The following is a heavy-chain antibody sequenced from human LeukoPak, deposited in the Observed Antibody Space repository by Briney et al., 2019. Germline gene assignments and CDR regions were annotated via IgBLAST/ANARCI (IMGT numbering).Heavy chain of an antibody. CDR1: GYTFTSYC. CDR2: ISAYNGNT. CDR3: ARDEKYGDLLWYFDY. J-gene: IGHJ4*02. D-gene: IGHD4-17*01. V-gene: IGHV1-18*01. Sequence: ASVNVSCKSSGYTFTSYCISWVRRAPGQGLEWMGWISAYNGNTNYAQKLQGRVTMTTDTSTSTAYMELRSLRSDDTAVYYCARDEKYGDLLWYFDYWGQGTLVTVSS.